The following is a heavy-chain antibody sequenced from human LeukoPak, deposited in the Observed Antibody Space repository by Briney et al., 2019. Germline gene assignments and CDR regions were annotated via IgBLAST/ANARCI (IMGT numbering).Heavy chain of an antibody. CDR3: ARDWDAMNNCFDP. V-gene: IGHV1-18*01. CDR2: ISTNSDIR. J-gene: IGHJ5*02. D-gene: IGHD1-26*01. Sequence: GASVKVSCKASGYTFTNYGISWVRQAPGQGLEWMGWISTNSDIRTYARTLQGRFTMTTDTATTTAYMELNNLTFDDTAVYYCARDWDAMNNCFDPWGQGTPVTVSS. CDR1: GYTFTNYG.